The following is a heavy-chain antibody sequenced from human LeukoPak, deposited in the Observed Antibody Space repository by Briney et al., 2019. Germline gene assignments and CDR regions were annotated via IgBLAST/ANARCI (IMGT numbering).Heavy chain of an antibody. CDR1: GFTVSSNY. D-gene: IGHD2-15*01. Sequence: GGSLRLSCAASGFTVSSNYMGWVRQAPGKGLEWVSVIYSGGSTYYADFVKGRFTISRDNSKNTLYLQMNSLRAEDTAVYYCARAGCSGGSCYPWYYYYGMDVWGQGTTVTVSS. CDR2: IYSGGST. CDR3: ARAGCSGGSCYPWYYYYGMDV. V-gene: IGHV3-66*01. J-gene: IGHJ6*02.